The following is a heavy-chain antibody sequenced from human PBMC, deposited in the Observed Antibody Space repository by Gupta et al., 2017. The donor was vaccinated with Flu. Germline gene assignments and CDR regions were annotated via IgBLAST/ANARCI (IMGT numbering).Heavy chain of an antibody. CDR1: GLTSGAHW. CDR3: AKDFDFGDGY. Sequence: EVQLVESGGGLVQPGGSLRLSCADSGLTSGAHWIPWVRQAPGKGLVWVSRISPDGAWTGYADSVKGRFTISRDNAKNTVHLQMNSLRAEDTGLYYGAKDFDFGDGYWGQGTLVTVSS. V-gene: IGHV3-74*01. D-gene: IGHD4-17*01. CDR2: ISPDGAWT. J-gene: IGHJ4*02.